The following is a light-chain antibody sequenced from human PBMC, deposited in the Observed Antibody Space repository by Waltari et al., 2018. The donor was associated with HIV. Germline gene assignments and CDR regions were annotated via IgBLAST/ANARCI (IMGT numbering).Light chain of an antibody. Sequence: QSALTQPASVSGSPGQSITISCPGTSSDVGHYNYFSWYQQLPDRAPKLMIYHVDIRPSGVSDRFSGSKSGNTASLTISGLQPEDEADYYCTSYTATTTYVFGTGTKVTVL. J-gene: IGLJ1*01. CDR3: TSYTATTTYV. CDR1: SSDVGHYNY. V-gene: IGLV2-14*03. CDR2: HVD.